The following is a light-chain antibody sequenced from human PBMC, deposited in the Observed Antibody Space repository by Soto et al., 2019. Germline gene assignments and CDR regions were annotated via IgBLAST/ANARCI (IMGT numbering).Light chain of an antibody. CDR1: QDIHKL. CDR2: TSS. Sequence: DVQMTQSPSTLSASVGDRVTITCRASQDIHKLLAWYQQKPGTARNLLYHTSSKLESGLPSRFSGRGAGTEFTLTISIQQPGYFTSYYRQHDISYPCTFGQGTKVDIK. CDR3: QHDISYPCT. V-gene: IGKV1-5*03. J-gene: IGKJ1*01.